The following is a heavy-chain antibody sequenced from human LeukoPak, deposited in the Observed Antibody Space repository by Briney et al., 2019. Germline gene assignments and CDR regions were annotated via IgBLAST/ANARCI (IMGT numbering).Heavy chain of an antibody. CDR1: GYTFTGYY. J-gene: IGHJ4*02. CDR3: ARFSAYYDSSGYSSDY. V-gene: IGHV1-2*02. Sequence: ASVKVSCKASGYTFTGYYVHWVRQAPGQGLEWMGWINPNSGGTNYAQKFQGRVTMTRDTSISTAYMELSRLRSDDTAVYYCARFSAYYDSSGYSSDYWGQGTLVTVSS. D-gene: IGHD3-22*01. CDR2: INPNSGGT.